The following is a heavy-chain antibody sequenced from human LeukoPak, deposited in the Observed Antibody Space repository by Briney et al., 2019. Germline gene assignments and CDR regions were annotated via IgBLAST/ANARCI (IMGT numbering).Heavy chain of an antibody. CDR1: GFTFSSYE. Sequence: PGGSLRLSCAASGFTFSSYEMNWVRQAPGKGLEWVSYISSSGSTIYYADSVKGRFTISRDNSKNTLYLQMNSLRAEDTAVYYCAKAPYYGSGSGIDNWFDPWGQGTLVTVSS. J-gene: IGHJ5*02. V-gene: IGHV3-48*03. CDR2: ISSSGSTI. CDR3: AKAPYYGSGSGIDNWFDP. D-gene: IGHD3-10*01.